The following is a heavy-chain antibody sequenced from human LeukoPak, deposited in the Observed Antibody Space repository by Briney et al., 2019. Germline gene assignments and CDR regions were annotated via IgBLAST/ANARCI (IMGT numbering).Heavy chain of an antibody. Sequence: ASVTVSCTAFGYTFTTYYIHWVRQAPGQGLEWMGIINPSVGTTKYPDKFQGRVTMTRDTSTSTAYMELSGLGSDDTATYYCTRAQSYCTSSSCSADYWGQGTLVTVSS. J-gene: IGHJ4*02. CDR1: GYTFTTYY. CDR3: TRAQSYCTSSSCSADY. V-gene: IGHV1-46*01. D-gene: IGHD2-15*01. CDR2: INPSVGTT.